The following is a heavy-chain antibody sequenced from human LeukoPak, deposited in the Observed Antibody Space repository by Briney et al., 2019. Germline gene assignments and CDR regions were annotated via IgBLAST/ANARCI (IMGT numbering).Heavy chain of an antibody. CDR1: GYTFTGYY. CDR2: INPNSGGT. V-gene: IGHV1-2*02. CDR3: ARSTTPNEKEYFEH. D-gene: IGHD2/OR15-2a*01. J-gene: IGHJ1*01. Sequence: ASVKVSCKASGYTFTGYYIHWVRQAPGQGLEWMGWINPNSGGTNYIQNFQGGVTMTRDTSISTAYMELSRLRSDDTAVYYCARSTTPNEKEYFEHWGQGTLVTVSS.